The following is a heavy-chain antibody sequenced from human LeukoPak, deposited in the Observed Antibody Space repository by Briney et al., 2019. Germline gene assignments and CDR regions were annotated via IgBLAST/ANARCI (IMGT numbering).Heavy chain of an antibody. Sequence: ASVKVSCKASGYTFTGSYMHWVRQAPGQGFEWIGWISPASGATKYAQNFQGRVTLTTDTSIMTAYMELSSLTSDDTASYYCANEHGGWGQGTPVTVSS. CDR1: GYTFTGSY. J-gene: IGHJ4*02. D-gene: IGHD3-16*01. CDR2: ISPASGAT. V-gene: IGHV1-2*02. CDR3: ANEHGG.